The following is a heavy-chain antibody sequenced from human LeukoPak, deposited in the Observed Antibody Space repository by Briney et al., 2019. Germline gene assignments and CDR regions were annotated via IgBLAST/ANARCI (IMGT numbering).Heavy chain of an antibody. Sequence: PGRSLRLSCAASGFTFSSYGMHWVRQAPGKGLVWVSRINTDGNTRNYADSVKGRFTISRDNAKNTLYLQMNSLRAEDTAVYYCVRDMGYYDKVWGQGTLVTVSS. CDR3: VRDMGYYDKV. V-gene: IGHV3-74*01. CDR2: INTDGNTR. J-gene: IGHJ4*02. CDR1: GFTFSSYG. D-gene: IGHD3-22*01.